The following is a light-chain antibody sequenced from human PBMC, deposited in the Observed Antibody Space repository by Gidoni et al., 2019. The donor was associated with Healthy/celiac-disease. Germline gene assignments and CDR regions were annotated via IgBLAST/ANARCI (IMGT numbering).Light chain of an antibody. Sequence: DIQMTQSPSSLSASEGDRVTITCRASQSISSYLNWYQQKPGKAPKLLLYAASSLQSGVPSKFSGSGSGTDFTLTISSLQPEDCATYYCQQRYSTPWTFXQXTKVXIK. CDR1: QSISSY. CDR3: QQRYSTPWT. V-gene: IGKV1-39*01. CDR2: AAS. J-gene: IGKJ1*01.